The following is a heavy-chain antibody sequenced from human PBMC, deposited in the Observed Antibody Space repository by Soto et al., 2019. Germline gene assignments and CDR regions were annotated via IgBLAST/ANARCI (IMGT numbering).Heavy chain of an antibody. CDR2: ISGSGGST. D-gene: IGHD2-15*01. CDR1: GFTFSSYA. J-gene: IGHJ3*02. CDR3: AKDPSSGGSFRVAFDI. Sequence: EVQLLESGGGLVQPGGSLRLSCAASGFTFSSYAMSWVRQSPGKGLEWVSAISGSGGSTYSADSVKGRFTISRDNSKNTLYLQMNSLRAEDTAVYYCAKDPSSGGSFRVAFDIWGQGTMVTVSS. V-gene: IGHV3-23*01.